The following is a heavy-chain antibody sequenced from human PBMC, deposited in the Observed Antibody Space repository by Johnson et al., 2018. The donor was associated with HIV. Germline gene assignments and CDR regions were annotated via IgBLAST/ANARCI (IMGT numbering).Heavy chain of an antibody. D-gene: IGHD6-13*01. V-gene: IGHV3-23*04. Sequence: VPLVESGGGMVQPGGSLRLSCAASAFTFFYYAMTWVRQPPGKGLAWVSAISGSGGNTYYADSVMGRFTISRDTSKNTLYLQMKSLRAEDTALYYCARDHLSSRGAFDIWGQGTMVTVSS. CDR3: ARDHLSSRGAFDI. CDR1: AFTFFYYA. J-gene: IGHJ3*02. CDR2: ISGSGGNT.